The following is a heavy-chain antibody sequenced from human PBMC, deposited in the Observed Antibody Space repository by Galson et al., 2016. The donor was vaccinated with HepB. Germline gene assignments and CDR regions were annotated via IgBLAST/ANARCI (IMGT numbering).Heavy chain of an antibody. V-gene: IGHV6-1*01. J-gene: IGHJ4*02. Sequence: CAISGDSVSSNSAGWNWIRQSPSRGLEWLGRTFYRSNWQNDYAESVRSRITINPDTSKNQFSLQLNSVTPEDTAGYYCARSYLLGRGFGWWGQGTLVTDSS. D-gene: IGHD7-27*01. CDR3: ARSYLLGRGFGW. CDR2: TFYRSNWQN. CDR1: GDSVSSNSAG.